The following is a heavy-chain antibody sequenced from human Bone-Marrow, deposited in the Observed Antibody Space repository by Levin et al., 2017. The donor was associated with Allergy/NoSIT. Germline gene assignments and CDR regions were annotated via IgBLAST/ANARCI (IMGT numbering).Heavy chain of an antibody. CDR2: ISSSGSTI. V-gene: IGHV3-48*03. Sequence: PGGSLRLSCAASGFTFSSYEMNWVRQAPGKGLEWVSYISSSGSTIHYADSVKGRFTISRDNAKNSLYLQMNSLRAEDTAVYYCARAHCSGGSCYPRYNWFDPWGQGTLVTVSS. J-gene: IGHJ5*02. CDR1: GFTFSSYE. CDR3: ARAHCSGGSCYPRYNWFDP. D-gene: IGHD2-15*01.